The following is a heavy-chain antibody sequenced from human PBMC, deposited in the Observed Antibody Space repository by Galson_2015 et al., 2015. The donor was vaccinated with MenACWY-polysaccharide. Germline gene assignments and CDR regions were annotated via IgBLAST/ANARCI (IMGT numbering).Heavy chain of an antibody. J-gene: IGHJ6*02. Sequence: SVKVSCKASGGTLNNYAVVWVRQAPGQGLEWVGGVVPLLGTTTYAQKLQDRVTITADLYTSTAYMELINLRSGDTAVYYCGRTYGDYFCGMDDWGQGTAVTVSS. D-gene: IGHD4-17*01. CDR2: VVPLLGTT. CDR1: GGTLNNYA. V-gene: IGHV1-69*10. CDR3: GRTYGDYFCGMDD.